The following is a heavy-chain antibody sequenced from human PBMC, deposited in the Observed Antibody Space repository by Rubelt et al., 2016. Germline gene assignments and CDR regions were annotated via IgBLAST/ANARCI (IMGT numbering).Heavy chain of an antibody. CDR2: IIPIFGTA. J-gene: IGHJ3*02. D-gene: IGHD6-13*01. Sequence: QVQLVQSGAEVKKPGSSVKVSCKASGGTFSSYAISWVRQAPGQGLEWMGGIIPIFGTANYAQKFQGRVTITADESTSTAYMGLSSLRSEDTAVYYCARGGAAAADDNDGFDIWGQGTMVTVSS. CDR3: ARGGAAAADDNDGFDI. V-gene: IGHV1-69*01. CDR1: GGTFSSYA.